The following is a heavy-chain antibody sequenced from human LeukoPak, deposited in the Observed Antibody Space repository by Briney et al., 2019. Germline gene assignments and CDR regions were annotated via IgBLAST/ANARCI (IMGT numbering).Heavy chain of an antibody. CDR3: SRDLYSSSLSGFDY. CDR2: IRSKVYGGTT. J-gene: IGHJ4*02. Sequence: GGSLRLSCTASGFTFADYGVSWVRQAPGKGLEWVGFIRSKVYGGTTEYAASVKGRFTISRDDSRGIAYLQMNSLKTEDTAVYYCSRDLYSSSLSGFDYWGQGTLVTVSS. CDR1: GFTFADYG. V-gene: IGHV3-49*04. D-gene: IGHD6-13*01.